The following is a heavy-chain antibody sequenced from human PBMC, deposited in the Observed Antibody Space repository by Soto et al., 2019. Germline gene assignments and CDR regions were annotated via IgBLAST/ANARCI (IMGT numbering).Heavy chain of an antibody. D-gene: IGHD4-17*01. CDR3: ARAPYGDYVDY. Sequence: QLQLQESGSGLVKPSQTLSLTCAVSGGSISSGGYSWSWIRQPPGKGLEWMGYIYHSGSTYYNPSLKGRVTISVDRSKNQCSLKLSSVTAADTAVYYCARAPYGDYVDYWGQGTLVTVSS. V-gene: IGHV4-30-2*01. CDR1: GGSISSGGYS. J-gene: IGHJ4*02. CDR2: IYHSGST.